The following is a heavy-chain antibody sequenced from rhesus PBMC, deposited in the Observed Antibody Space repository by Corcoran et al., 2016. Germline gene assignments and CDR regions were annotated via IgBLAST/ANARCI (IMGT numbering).Heavy chain of an antibody. CDR3: ARHAPQELEP. V-gene: IGHV4S11*01. D-gene: IGHD1-1*01. Sequence: QVQLQESGPGLVKPLETLSLTCAVSGGSISSNYWSWIRQAPGKGLEWIGYIYGSGSSTKYTPSLKSRVTRSVDTSKNQLSLKLSSVTAADTAVYYCARHAPQELEPWGQGVLVTVSS. CDR1: GGSISSNY. J-gene: IGHJ4*01. CDR2: IYGSGSST.